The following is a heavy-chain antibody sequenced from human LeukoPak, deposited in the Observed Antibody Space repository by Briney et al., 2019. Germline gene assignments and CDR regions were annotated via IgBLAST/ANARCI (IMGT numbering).Heavy chain of an antibody. Sequence: ASVKVSCKVSGYTLTELSMHWVRQAPGKGREWMGGFDPEDGETIYAQKFQGRVTMAEDTSTDTAYMELSSLRSEDTAVYYCATDLASGSYPRLGYWGQGTLVTVSS. D-gene: IGHD1-26*01. CDR2: FDPEDGET. J-gene: IGHJ4*02. CDR1: GYTLTELS. V-gene: IGHV1-24*01. CDR3: ATDLASGSYPRLGY.